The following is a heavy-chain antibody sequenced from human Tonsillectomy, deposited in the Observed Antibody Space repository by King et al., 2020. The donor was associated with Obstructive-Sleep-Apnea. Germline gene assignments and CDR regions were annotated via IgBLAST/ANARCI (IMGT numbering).Heavy chain of an antibody. CDR1: GGSFSGYY. J-gene: IGHJ5*02. CDR2: INHSAST. CDR3: ARAEPGGALNWFDP. D-gene: IGHD3-10*01. Sequence: VQLPQWGAGLLKPSETLSLRCAVYGGSFSGYYWSWIRQPPGKGLEWIGEINHSASTNYNPSLKSRVTISVDTSKNQFSLKLSSVTAADTAVYYCARAEPGGALNWFDPWGQGTLVTVSS. V-gene: IGHV4-34*01.